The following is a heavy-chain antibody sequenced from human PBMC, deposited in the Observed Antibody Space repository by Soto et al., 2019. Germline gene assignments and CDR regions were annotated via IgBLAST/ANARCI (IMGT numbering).Heavy chain of an antibody. CDR3: ARDASGWYRYYYYGMDV. V-gene: IGHV4-30-4*01. CDR2: IYYSGST. D-gene: IGHD6-19*01. J-gene: IGHJ6*02. CDR1: GGYLIGGDYY. Sequence: SETLSLSCTVSGGYLIGGDYYWSWIRQPPGKGLEWIGYIYYSGSTYYNPSLKSRVTISVDTSKNQFSLKLSSVTAADTAVYYCARDASGWYRYYYYGMDVWGQGPKVTVSS.